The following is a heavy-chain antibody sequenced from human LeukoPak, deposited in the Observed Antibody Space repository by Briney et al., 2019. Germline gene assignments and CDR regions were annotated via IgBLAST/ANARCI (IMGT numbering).Heavy chain of an antibody. V-gene: IGHV5-51*01. CDR2: IYPGDSDT. D-gene: IGHD6-6*01. J-gene: IGHJ4*02. Sequence: SLQISCKGSGYSFTSYWIGWVRQMPGKGLEWMGIIYPGDSDTRYSPSFQGQVTISADKSISTAYLQWSSLKASDTAMYYCATFPLVASYYFDYWGQGTLVTVSS. CDR3: ATFPLVASYYFDY. CDR1: GYSFTSYW.